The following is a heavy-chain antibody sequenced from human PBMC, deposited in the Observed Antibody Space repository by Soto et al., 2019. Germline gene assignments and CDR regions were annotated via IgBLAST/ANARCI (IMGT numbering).Heavy chain of an antibody. CDR1: GFTFSSYS. CDR3: ARAQSAATDYYYGMDV. J-gene: IGHJ6*02. CDR2: ISSSSSTI. Sequence: LRLSCAASGFTFSSYSMNWVRQAPGKGLEWVSYISSSSSTIYYADSVKGRFTISRDNAKNSLYLQMNSLRDEDTAVYYCARAQSAATDYYYGMDVWGQGATVTVSS. D-gene: IGHD2-15*01. V-gene: IGHV3-48*02.